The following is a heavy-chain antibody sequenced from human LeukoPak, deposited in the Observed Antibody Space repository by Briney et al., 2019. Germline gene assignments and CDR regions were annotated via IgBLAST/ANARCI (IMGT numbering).Heavy chain of an antibody. CDR1: GFTFSSYS. V-gene: IGHV3-21*01. J-gene: IGHJ6*02. Sequence: GGSLRLSCAASGFTFSSYSMTWVRQAPGKGLEWVSSISSSSSYIYYADSVKGRFTISRDNAKNSLYPQMNSLRAEDTAVYYCARASSPYYGMDVWGQGTTVTVSS. CDR3: ARASSPYYGMDV. CDR2: ISSSSSYI.